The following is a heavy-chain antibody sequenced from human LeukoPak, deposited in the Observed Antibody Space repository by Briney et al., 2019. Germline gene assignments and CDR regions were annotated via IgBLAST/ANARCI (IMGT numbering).Heavy chain of an antibody. D-gene: IGHD2-21*02. Sequence: PSETLSLTCAVSGGSISSGGYYWSWIRQPPGKGLEWIGEINHSGSTNYNPSLKSRVTISVDTSKNQFSLKLSSVTAADTAVYYCATSYCGGDCYSLSWFDPWGQGTLVTVSS. CDR1: GGSISSGGYY. V-gene: IGHV4-34*01. CDR3: ATSYCGGDCYSLSWFDP. CDR2: INHSGST. J-gene: IGHJ5*02.